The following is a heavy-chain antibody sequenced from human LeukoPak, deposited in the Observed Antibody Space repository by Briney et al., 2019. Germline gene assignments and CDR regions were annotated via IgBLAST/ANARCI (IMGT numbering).Heavy chain of an antibody. CDR1: GLSISSSRHY. D-gene: IGHD3-22*01. J-gene: IGHJ4*02. CDR2: IYYSGST. V-gene: IGHV4-39*01. CDR3: ARQNYYDSSGFDY. Sequence: SETLSLTCTVSGLSISSSRHYWGWLRQPPGTGMEWIGSIYYSGSTYYNPSLKSRVTISVDTSRNQFSLKLSSVTAADTAVYYCARQNYYDSSGFDYWVQGTLVTVSS.